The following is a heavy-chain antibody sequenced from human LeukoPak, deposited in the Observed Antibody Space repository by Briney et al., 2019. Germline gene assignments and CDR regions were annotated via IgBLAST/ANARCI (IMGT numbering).Heavy chain of an antibody. D-gene: IGHD4-17*01. Sequence: SETLSLTCAVSGGSISSSNWWSGGRQPRGKGLEWIAEIYHSRTTTYNPSLTRPVTISVYKSKNQFSLKLSSVTAADTAVYYCARVAVTNGAPLNPWGQGTLVTVSS. CDR3: ARVAVTNGAPLNP. CDR1: GGSISSSNW. CDR2: IYHSRTT. J-gene: IGHJ5*02. V-gene: IGHV4-4*02.